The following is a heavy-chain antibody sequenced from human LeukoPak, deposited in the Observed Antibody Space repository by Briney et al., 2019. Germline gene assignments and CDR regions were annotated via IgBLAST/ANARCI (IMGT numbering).Heavy chain of an antibody. CDR3: ARDYYGSGSYYDY. D-gene: IGHD3-10*01. CDR2: INPNSGGT. Sequence: ASVKVSCKASGYTFTGNYMHWVRQAPGQGLEWMGWINPNSGGTNYAQKFQGRVTMTRDTSISTAYMELSRLRSDDTAVYFCARDYYGSGSYYDYWGQGTLVTVSS. J-gene: IGHJ4*02. CDR1: GYTFTGNY. V-gene: IGHV1-2*02.